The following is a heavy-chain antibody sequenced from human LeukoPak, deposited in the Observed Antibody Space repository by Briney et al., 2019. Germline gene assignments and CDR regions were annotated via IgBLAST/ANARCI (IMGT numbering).Heavy chain of an antibody. CDR1: GYPFIGNY. CDR3: AREEASTGTLGAFDI. D-gene: IGHD1-7*01. CDR2: IIPIFGTA. V-gene: IGHV1-69*13. Sequence: SVKVSCKASGYPFIGNYIHWVRQAPGQGLEWMGGIIPIFGTANYAQKFQGRVTITADESTSTAYMELSSLRSEDTAVYYCAREEASTGTLGAFDIWGQGTMVTVSS. J-gene: IGHJ3*02.